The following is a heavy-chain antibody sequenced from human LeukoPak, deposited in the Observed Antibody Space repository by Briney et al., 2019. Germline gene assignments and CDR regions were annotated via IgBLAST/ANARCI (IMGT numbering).Heavy chain of an antibody. Sequence: PSETLSLTCTVSGGSISSSSYYWGWIRQPPGKGLEWIGSIYYSGSSYYNPSRKSRVTLSVDTSKNELSLQLSSVTAADTAVYFCARGVGYDDTPGSYYGFFDYWGQGTLVAVSS. V-gene: IGHV4-39*07. CDR2: IYYSGSS. CDR3: ARGVGYDDTPGSYYGFFDY. CDR1: GGSISSSSYY. J-gene: IGHJ4*02. D-gene: IGHD3-22*01.